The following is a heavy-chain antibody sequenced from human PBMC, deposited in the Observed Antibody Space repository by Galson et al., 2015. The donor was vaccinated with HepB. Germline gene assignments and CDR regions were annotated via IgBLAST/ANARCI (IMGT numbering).Heavy chain of an antibody. J-gene: IGHJ4*02. CDR2: ISFDGTNQ. D-gene: IGHD6-19*01. CDR1: GFIFSSYS. V-gene: IGHV3-30*09. Sequence: SLRLSCAASGFIFSSYSMHWVRQAPGKGLEWVAVISFDGTNQYYADSVKGRLAISGDNSKNTLYLQMNSLRTEDTGVYYCATLYGSGWYVFDYWGQGILVTVSS. CDR3: ATLYGSGWYVFDY.